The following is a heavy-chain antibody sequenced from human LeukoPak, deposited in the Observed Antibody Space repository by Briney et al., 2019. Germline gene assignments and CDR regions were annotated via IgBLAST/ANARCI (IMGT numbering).Heavy chain of an antibody. CDR2: IGTSSSTI. D-gene: IGHD4-23*01. Sequence: PGGSLRLSCAASGFTFSSYSMNWVRQAPGKGLEWVSYIGTSSSTIYYTDSVKGRFTTSRDNAKNSLYLRMNSLTDEDTAVYYCARHDYGGNSGDYWGQGTLVTVSS. V-gene: IGHV3-48*02. CDR1: GFTFSSYS. CDR3: ARHDYGGNSGDY. J-gene: IGHJ4*02.